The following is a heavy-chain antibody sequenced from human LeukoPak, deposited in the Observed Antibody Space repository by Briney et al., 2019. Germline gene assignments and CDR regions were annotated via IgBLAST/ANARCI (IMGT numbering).Heavy chain of an antibody. CDR1: GDSINSYY. J-gene: IGHJ4*02. Sequence: SETLSLTCTVSGDSINSYYWSWIQQPPGKGLEWIGYIYYSGSTKYNPSIKSRVTISVDTSKNQFSLKLSSVTAADTAVYYCARSLRGYRFATDYWGQGTLVTVSS. D-gene: IGHD5-18*01. CDR2: IYYSGST. CDR3: ARSLRGYRFATDY. V-gene: IGHV4-59*08.